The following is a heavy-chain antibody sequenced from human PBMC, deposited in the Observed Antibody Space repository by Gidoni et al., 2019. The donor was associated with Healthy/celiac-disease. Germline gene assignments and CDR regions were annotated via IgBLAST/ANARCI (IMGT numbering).Heavy chain of an antibody. CDR2: IYSSGST. CDR1: VGSIGSYY. D-gene: IGHD2-15*01. Sequence: QVQLQESGPGLVKPSETLSLTCTVSVGSIGSYYWGWIRQPPGKGLEWIGYIYSSGSTNYNPSLKSRVTISVDTSKNQFSLKLSSVTAADTAVYYCARVMVVAAPRSYYYYMDVWGKGTTVTVSS. CDR3: ARVMVVAAPRSYYYYMDV. J-gene: IGHJ6*03. V-gene: IGHV4-59*01.